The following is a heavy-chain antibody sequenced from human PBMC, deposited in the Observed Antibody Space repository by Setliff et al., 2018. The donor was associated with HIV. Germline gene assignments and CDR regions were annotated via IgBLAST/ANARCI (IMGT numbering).Heavy chain of an antibody. CDR3: AKEHWGSNWSGPGV. J-gene: IGHJ6*02. D-gene: IGHD6-6*01. CDR2: INKDGHHT. V-gene: IGHV3-43*01. Sequence: GGSLRLSCAASGFTFHDFSMHWVRQAPGKGLEWVSLINKDGHHTLYADSVRGRFTISRDNRKDSLYLQMNSLSTEDTALYYCAKEHWGSNWSGPGVWGQGTTVTVSS. CDR1: GFTFHDFS.